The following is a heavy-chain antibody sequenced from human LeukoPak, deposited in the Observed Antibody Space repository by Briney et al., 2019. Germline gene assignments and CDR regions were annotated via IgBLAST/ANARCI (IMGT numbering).Heavy chain of an antibody. Sequence: GGSLRPSSATSGFMFSSFAMSWVSQAPGKGLEWVSGISPTGATTYDAKSVRGRFTISRDNSNNKLYLEMNSLRVDDTAIYYCAKGLGRARSGVPSGFDVWGQGTMVTVSS. V-gene: IGHV3-23*01. D-gene: IGHD1-26*01. CDR3: AKGLGRARSGVPSGFDV. J-gene: IGHJ3*01. CDR1: GFMFSSFA. CDR2: ISPTGATT.